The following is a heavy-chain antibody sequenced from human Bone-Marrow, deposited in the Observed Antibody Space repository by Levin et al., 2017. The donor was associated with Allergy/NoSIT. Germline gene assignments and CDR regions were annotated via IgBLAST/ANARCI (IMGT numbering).Heavy chain of an antibody. J-gene: IGHJ4*02. CDR1: GFFFSSYA. Sequence: GESLKISYTTSGFFFSSYAMHWVRQAPGKGLEWVGSIWYDGNKKYYADSVKGRFTISRDNSKDTVYLQMNSLRVEDTAVYYCARESHGEGFDYWGQGTLVTVSS. CDR2: IWYDGNKK. V-gene: IGHV3-33*01. D-gene: IGHD3-3*01. CDR3: ARESHGEGFDY.